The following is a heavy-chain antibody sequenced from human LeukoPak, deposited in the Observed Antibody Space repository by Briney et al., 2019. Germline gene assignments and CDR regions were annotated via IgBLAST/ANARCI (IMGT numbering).Heavy chain of an antibody. CDR1: GFTFSSYA. CDR2: VSYDGNNK. D-gene: IGHD3-16*01. V-gene: IGHV3-30*04. CDR3: ARESYYYDH. Sequence: GGSLRLSCAASGFTFSSYAMHWVRQAPGKGLEWVAVVSYDGNNKYYADSVKGRFTISRDNSKNTLYLQMNSLRAEDTAVYYCARESYYYDHWGQGTLVTVSS. J-gene: IGHJ4*02.